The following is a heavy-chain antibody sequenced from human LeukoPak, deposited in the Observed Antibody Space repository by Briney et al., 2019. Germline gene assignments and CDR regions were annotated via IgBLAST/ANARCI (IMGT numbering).Heavy chain of an antibody. D-gene: IGHD3-10*01. CDR1: GFTFSSYG. V-gene: IGHV3-33*01. CDR3: ARDRDYGSGIFDY. CDR2: IWYDGSNK. Sequence: PGRSLRLSCAASGFTFSSYGMHWVRQAPGKGLEWVAVIWYDGSNKYYADSVKGRFTISRDNSKNTLYLQMNSLRAEDTAVYYCARDRDYGSGIFDYWGQGTLVTVSS. J-gene: IGHJ4*02.